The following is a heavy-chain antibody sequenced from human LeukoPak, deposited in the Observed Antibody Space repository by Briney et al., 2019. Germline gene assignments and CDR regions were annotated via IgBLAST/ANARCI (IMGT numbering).Heavy chain of an antibody. J-gene: IGHJ3*02. CDR1: GASIKNYY. D-gene: IGHD3-3*01. CDR3: ARADYDFWSGHHDAFDI. Sequence: SETLSLTCTVSGASIKNYYWSWIRQPAGKGLEWIGRIYTSGSTNYNPSLKSRVTMSVDTSKNQFSLKLSSVTAADTAVYYCARADYDFWSGHHDAFDIWGQGTMVTVSS. V-gene: IGHV4-4*07. CDR2: IYTSGST.